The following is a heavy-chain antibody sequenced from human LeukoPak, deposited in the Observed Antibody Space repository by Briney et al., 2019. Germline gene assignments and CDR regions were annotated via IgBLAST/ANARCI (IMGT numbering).Heavy chain of an antibody. D-gene: IGHD3-3*01. CDR1: GASLSSGDYY. CDR3: ARWAIFGVA. Sequence: SETLSLTCTVSGASLSSGDYYWSWIRQPPGRGLEWLGYIYYSGSTYYNPSLKSRLTISLDTSKNQFSLKLTAVTAADTAVYYCARWAIFGVAWGQGTLVTVSS. J-gene: IGHJ5*02. V-gene: IGHV4-30-4*08. CDR2: IYYSGST.